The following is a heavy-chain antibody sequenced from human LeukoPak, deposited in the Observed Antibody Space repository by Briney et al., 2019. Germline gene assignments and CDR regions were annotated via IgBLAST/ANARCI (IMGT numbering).Heavy chain of an antibody. CDR1: GITFSRYA. V-gene: IGHV3-23*01. J-gene: IGHJ4*02. CDR3: AKQGRGYCSGGSCYGPYYFDY. D-gene: IGHD2-15*01. Sequence: GGSLRLSCAASGITFSRYAMSWVRQAPGKGLEWVSGIRSGGGTTYYADSVKGRFTISRDNSRSTLYLQMNSLRADDTAVYYCAKQGRGYCSGGSCYGPYYFDYWGQGTLVTVSS. CDR2: IRSGGGTT.